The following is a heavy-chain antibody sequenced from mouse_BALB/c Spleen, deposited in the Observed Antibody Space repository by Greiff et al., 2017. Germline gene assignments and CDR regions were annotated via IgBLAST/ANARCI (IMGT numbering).Heavy chain of an antibody. V-gene: IGHV1-80*01. J-gene: IGHJ2*01. CDR1: GYAFSSYW. CDR3: ARMYYYGSSYDY. CDR2: IYPGDGDT. Sequence: QVQLKESGAELVRPGSSVKISCKASGYAFSSYWMNWVKQRPGQGLEWIGQIYPGDGDTNYNGKFKGKATLTADKSSSTAYMQLSSLTSEDSAVYFCARMYYYGSSYDYWGQGTTLTVSS. D-gene: IGHD1-1*01.